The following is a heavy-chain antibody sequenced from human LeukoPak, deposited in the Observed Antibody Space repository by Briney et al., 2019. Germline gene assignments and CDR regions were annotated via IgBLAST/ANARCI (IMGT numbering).Heavy chain of an antibody. J-gene: IGHJ5*02. V-gene: IGHV4-31*03. CDR2: IYYSGSA. D-gene: IGHD3-16*01. CDR1: GGSISSGACY. CDR3: ARVSAGSVILDP. Sequence: SETLSLTCTVSGGSISSGACYWSWIRQLPGKGLEWIGYIYYSGSAYYNPSLKSRVTISVDTSKNQFSLKLSSVSAADTAVFYCARVSAGSVILDPWGQGTLVTVSS.